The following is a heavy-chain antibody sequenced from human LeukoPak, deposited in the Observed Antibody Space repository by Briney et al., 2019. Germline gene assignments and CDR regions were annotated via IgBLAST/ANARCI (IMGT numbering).Heavy chain of an antibody. CDR1: GGSFSGYY. J-gene: IGHJ6*02. V-gene: IGHV4-34*01. CDR3: ARSIDDYYLYYGMDD. Sequence: SETLPLTCAVYGGSFSGYYWSWIRQPPGKGLEWIGEINHSGSTNYNPSLKSLVTISVDTSKNQFTLKLSSATAADTAVYYCARSIDDYYLYYGMDDWGQGTTVTVSS. CDR2: INHSGST.